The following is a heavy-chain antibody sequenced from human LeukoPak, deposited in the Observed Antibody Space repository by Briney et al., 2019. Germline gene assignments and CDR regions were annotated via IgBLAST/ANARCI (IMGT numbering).Heavy chain of an antibody. CDR3: AKVRVVGDYTWLFDL. J-gene: IGHJ2*01. D-gene: IGHD4-17*01. CDR1: EFTFSNYA. V-gene: IGHV3-23*01. CDR2: IVGSGASA. Sequence: GGSLRLSCAAYEFTFSNYAMSWVRQAPGKGLEWVSAIVGSGASAYYADSVKGRFTISRDNSRNTLHLQMNSLRAEDTAIYHCAKVRVVGDYTWLFDLWGRGTLVTVSS.